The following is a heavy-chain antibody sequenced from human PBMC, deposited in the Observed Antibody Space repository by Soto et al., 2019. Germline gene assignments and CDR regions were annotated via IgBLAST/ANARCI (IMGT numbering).Heavy chain of an antibody. D-gene: IGHD5-18*01. Sequence: SETLSLTCTVSGGSISSSSYYWGWIRQPPGKGLEWIGSIYYSGSTYYNPSLKSRVTISVDTSKNQSSLKLSSVTAADTAVYYCARPETGYSYGKGAFDIWGQGTMVTVSS. CDR2: IYYSGST. CDR3: ARPETGYSYGKGAFDI. V-gene: IGHV4-39*01. CDR1: GGSISSSSYY. J-gene: IGHJ3*02.